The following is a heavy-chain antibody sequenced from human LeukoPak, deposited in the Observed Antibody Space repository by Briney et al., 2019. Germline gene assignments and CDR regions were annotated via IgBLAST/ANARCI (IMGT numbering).Heavy chain of an antibody. J-gene: IGHJ6*02. CDR1: GYTFTGYD. V-gene: IGHV1-8*01. Sequence: VASVKVSCKASGYTFTGYDIHWVRQATGQGLEWMGWMNPNSGNTGYAQKFQGRVTMTRNTSISTAYMELSSLRSEDTAVYYCARYHAAAGYYYYGMDVWGQGTTVTVSS. CDR3: ARYHAAAGYYYYGMDV. D-gene: IGHD1-14*01. CDR2: MNPNSGNT.